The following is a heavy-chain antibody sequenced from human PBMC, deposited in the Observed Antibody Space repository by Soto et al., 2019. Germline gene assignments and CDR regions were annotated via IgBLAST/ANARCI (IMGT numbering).Heavy chain of an antibody. CDR1: GYTFTSYY. Sequence: VSVKVSCKASGYTFTSYYMHWVRQAPGQGLEWMGIINPSGGSTSYAQKFQGRVTMTRDTSTSTVYMELSSLRSEDTAVYYCASNPGYSGYDPYNGFDPWGQGTLVTGSS. CDR3: ASNPGYSGYDPYNGFDP. V-gene: IGHV1-46*01. D-gene: IGHD5-12*01. J-gene: IGHJ5*02. CDR2: INPSGGST.